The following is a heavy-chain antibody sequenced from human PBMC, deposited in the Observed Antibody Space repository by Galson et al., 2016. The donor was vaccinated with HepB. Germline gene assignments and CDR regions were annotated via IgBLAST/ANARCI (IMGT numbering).Heavy chain of an antibody. J-gene: IGHJ4*02. CDR3: ARGSSWRNFDS. CDR1: GYTFTSYG. V-gene: IGHV1-18*01. Sequence: SVKVSCKASGYTFTSYGIAWVRQAPGRGLEWMEWISDYNGDRNYEQRLQGRVTLTTDTSTSTAYMEMTSLTSDDTAVYYCARGSSWRNFDSWGQGTLVTVSS. D-gene: IGHD6-13*01. CDR2: ISDYNGDR.